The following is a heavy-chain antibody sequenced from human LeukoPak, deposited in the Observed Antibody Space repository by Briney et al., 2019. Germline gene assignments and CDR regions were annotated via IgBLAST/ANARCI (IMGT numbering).Heavy chain of an antibody. CDR2: IYYSGST. CDR3: AGLGYCSSTSCPPDY. D-gene: IGHD2-2*01. V-gene: IGHV4-39*01. J-gene: IGHJ4*02. CDR1: GGSISSSSYY. Sequence: SETLSLTCTVSGGSISSSSYYWGLIRQPPGKGLEWIGSIYYSGSTYYNPSLKSRVTISVDTSKNQFSLKLSSVTAADTAVYYCAGLGYCSSTSCPPDYWGQGTLVTVSS.